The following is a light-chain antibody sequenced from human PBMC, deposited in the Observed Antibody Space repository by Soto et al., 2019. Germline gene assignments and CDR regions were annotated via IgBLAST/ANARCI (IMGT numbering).Light chain of an antibody. Sequence: DIQMTQSPSTLSASVGDRVTITCRASQSISSWLAWYQQKPGKAPKLLIYKASSLESGVPSRFSGSGSGTEFTLTISSLQPDDFGTYYCRQYNSFAWTFGQGTKVDIK. CDR2: KAS. J-gene: IGKJ1*01. V-gene: IGKV1-5*03. CDR3: RQYNSFAWT. CDR1: QSISSW.